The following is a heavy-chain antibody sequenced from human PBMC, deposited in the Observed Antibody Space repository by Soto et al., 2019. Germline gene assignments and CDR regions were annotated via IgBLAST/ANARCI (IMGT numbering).Heavy chain of an antibody. V-gene: IGHV4-34*01. D-gene: IGHD3-10*01. Sequence: PSETLSLTCAVYGGSFSGYYWSWIRQPPGKGLEWIGEINHSGSTNYNPSLKSRVTISVDTSKNQFSLKLSSVTAADTAVYYCARLYYYGSGSYHGMDVWGQGTTVT. CDR1: GGSFSGYY. CDR2: INHSGST. CDR3: ARLYYYGSGSYHGMDV. J-gene: IGHJ6*02.